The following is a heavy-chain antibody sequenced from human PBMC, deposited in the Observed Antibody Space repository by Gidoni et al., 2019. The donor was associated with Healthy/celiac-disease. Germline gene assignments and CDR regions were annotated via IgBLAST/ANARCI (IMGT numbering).Heavy chain of an antibody. J-gene: IGHJ2*01. D-gene: IGHD1-26*01. CDR3: ARLREPILHGYWYFDL. V-gene: IGHV4-4*02. Sequence: QVQLQESGPGLVKPSGTLSLTCAVSGGSISSSNWWSWVRQPPGKGLEWIGEIYHSGSTNYNPYLKSRVTISVDKSKNQFSLKLSSVTAADTAVYYCARLREPILHGYWYFDLWGRGTLVTVSS. CDR2: IYHSGST. CDR1: GGSISSSNW.